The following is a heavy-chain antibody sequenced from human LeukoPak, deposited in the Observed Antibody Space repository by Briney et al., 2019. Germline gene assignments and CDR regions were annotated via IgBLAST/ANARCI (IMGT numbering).Heavy chain of an antibody. CDR3: ARVAVAGIVDY. Sequence: GGSLRLSCAASGFTFSSYGMHWVRQAPGKGLEWVAVIWYDGSNKYYADSVKGRFTISRDNSKNTLYLQMNSLRDEDTAVYYCARVAVAGIVDYWGQGTLVTVSS. V-gene: IGHV3-33*01. J-gene: IGHJ4*02. CDR1: GFTFSSYG. D-gene: IGHD6-19*01. CDR2: IWYDGSNK.